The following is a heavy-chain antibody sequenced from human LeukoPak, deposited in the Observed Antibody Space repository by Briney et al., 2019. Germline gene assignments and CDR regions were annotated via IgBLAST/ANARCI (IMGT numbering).Heavy chain of an antibody. CDR3: ARPAYSSSLSSHSDP. D-gene: IGHD6-13*01. V-gene: IGHV5-51*01. Sequence: GESLKISCEGSGYSFSTYWIAWVRQMPGKGLEWMGSIYPRDSEIRYSPSFQGQVTISADNSISTAYLQWSSLKASDTAMHYCARPAYSSSLSSHSDPWGQGTLVTVSS. CDR1: GYSFSTYW. CDR2: IYPRDSEI. J-gene: IGHJ5*02.